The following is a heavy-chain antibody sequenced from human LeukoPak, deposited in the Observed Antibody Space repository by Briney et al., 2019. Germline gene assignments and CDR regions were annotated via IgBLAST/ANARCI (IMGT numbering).Heavy chain of an antibody. D-gene: IGHD3-16*01. Sequence: SVKVSCKPSGGTFTSSAISGVRQAPGQGLEWMGGIIPILATANYAQKFQGRVTITTDESTSTAYMELSRLRSEDTAVYYCATSDPDVWGRLSFDPWGQGTQVTVSS. V-gene: IGHV1-69*05. J-gene: IGHJ5*02. CDR3: ATSDPDVWGRLSFDP. CDR1: GGTFTSSA. CDR2: IIPILATA.